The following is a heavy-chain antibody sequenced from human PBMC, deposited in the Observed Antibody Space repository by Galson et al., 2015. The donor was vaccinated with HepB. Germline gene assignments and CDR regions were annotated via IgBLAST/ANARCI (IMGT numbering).Heavy chain of an antibody. CDR1: GGTFSSYT. D-gene: IGHD3-22*01. CDR2: IIPILGIA. CDR3: ARVDQGYDYDSSGYYDY. Sequence: SVKVSCKASGGTFSSYTISWVRQAPGQGLERMGRIIPILGIANYAQKFQGRVTITADKSTSTAYMELSSLRSEDTAVYYCARVDQGYDYDSSGYYDYWGQGTLVTVSS. V-gene: IGHV1-69*02. J-gene: IGHJ4*02.